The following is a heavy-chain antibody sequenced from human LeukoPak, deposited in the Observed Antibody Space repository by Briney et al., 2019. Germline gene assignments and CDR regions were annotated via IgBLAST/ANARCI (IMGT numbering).Heavy chain of an antibody. D-gene: IGHD3-22*01. CDR3: AREAFTYYYDSSGYYSYYYYYYMDV. V-gene: IGHV4-34*01. CDR2: INHSGST. Sequence: PSETLSLTCAVYGGSFSGYYWSWIRQPPGKGLEWIGEINHSGSTNYNPSLKSRVTISVDTSKNQFSLKLGSVTAADTAVYYCAREAFTYYYDSSGYYSYYYYYYMDVWGKGTTVTVSS. J-gene: IGHJ6*03. CDR1: GGSFSGYY.